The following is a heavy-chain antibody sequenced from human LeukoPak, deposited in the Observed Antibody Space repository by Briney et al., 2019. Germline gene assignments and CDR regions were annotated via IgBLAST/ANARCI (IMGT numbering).Heavy chain of an antibody. D-gene: IGHD3-9*01. J-gene: IGHJ4*02. CDR2: INPNSGGT. V-gene: IGHV1-2*02. CDR3: ARAGGIRYFDWLFSGDY. CDR1: GYTFTGYY. Sequence: ASVKVSCKASGYTFTGYYMHWVRQAPGQGLEWMGWINPNSGGTNYAQKFQGRVTMTRDTSISTAYMELSRLRSDDTAVYYCARAGGIRYFDWLFSGDYWGQGTLVTVSS.